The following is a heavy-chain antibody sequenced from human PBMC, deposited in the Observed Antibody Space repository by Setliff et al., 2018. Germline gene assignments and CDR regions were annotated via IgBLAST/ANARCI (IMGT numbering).Heavy chain of an antibody. V-gene: IGHV4-34*12. Sequence: SETLSLTCAVYGGSFSGYYWSWIRQPPGKRLEWIGEIIHSGSANYNPSLKSRVTISIDTSKNQFSLKLNSVTAADMAVYYCAREQWLDPPGYYYMDVWAKGTTVTVSS. CDR3: AREQWLDPPGYYYMDV. D-gene: IGHD6-19*01. CDR2: IIHSGSA. J-gene: IGHJ6*03. CDR1: GGSFSGYY.